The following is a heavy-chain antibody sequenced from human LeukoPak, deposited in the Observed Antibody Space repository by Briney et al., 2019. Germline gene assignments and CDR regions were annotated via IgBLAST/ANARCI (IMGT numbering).Heavy chain of an antibody. CDR3: AELGITMIGGV. V-gene: IGHV3-7*01. CDR1: GFTFSNYW. CDR2: IKEDGSEK. J-gene: IGHJ6*04. Sequence: GGSLRLSCAASGFTFSNYWMSWVRQAPGKGLEWVANIKEDGSEKYYVDSVKGRTISRDNAKNSLYLQMNSLRAEDTAVYYCAELGITMIGGVWGKGTTVTISS. D-gene: IGHD3-10*02.